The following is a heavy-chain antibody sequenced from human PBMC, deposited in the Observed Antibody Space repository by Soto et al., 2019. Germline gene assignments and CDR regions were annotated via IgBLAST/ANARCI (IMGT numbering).Heavy chain of an antibody. V-gene: IGHV3-13*01. CDR2: IGTAGDT. J-gene: IGHJ2*01. CDR3: ARAYYDFWSGYYHGRWYFGL. D-gene: IGHD3-3*01. CDR1: GFTFSSYD. Sequence: GGSLRLSCAASGFTFSSYDMHWVRQATGKGLEWVSAIGTAGDTYYPGSVKGRFTISRENAKNSLYLQMNSLRAEDTAVYYCARAYYDFWSGYYHGRWYFGLWGRGTLVTVSS.